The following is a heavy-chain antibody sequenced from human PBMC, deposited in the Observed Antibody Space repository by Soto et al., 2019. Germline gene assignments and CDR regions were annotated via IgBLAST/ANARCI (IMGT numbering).Heavy chain of an antibody. CDR1: CFSISSSLSY. D-gene: IGHD3-22*01. CDR2: IYYSGST. J-gene: IGHJ3*02. Sequence: SETLSLTCTVSCFSISSSLSYWGWIRQPPGKGLEWIGSIYYSGSTYYNPSLKSRVTISVDTSKNQFSLKLSSVTAEDTAVYYCARPSSGSYAAFDIWGQGKMVS. CDR3: ARPSSGSYAAFDI. V-gene: IGHV4-39*01.